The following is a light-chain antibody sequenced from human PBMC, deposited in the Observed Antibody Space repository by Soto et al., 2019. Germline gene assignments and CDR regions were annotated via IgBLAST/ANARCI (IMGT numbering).Light chain of an antibody. V-gene: IGKV1-9*01. CDR2: GAP. Sequence: DIQITQSPSALSSSVPDRFTITCRASQSVSRFLNWYQQKPGKAPNLLIYGAPTLQSGVPSRFSGSGSGTEFTLTISSLQPEDFATYYCQELHTYPITFGQGTRLEIK. CDR3: QELHTYPIT. J-gene: IGKJ5*01. CDR1: QSVSRF.